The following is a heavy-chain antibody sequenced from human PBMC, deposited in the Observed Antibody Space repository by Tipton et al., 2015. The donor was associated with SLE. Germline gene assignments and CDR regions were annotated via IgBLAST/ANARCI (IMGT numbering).Heavy chain of an antibody. D-gene: IGHD3-10*01. J-gene: IGHJ3*02. CDR2: IYYRGYT. Sequence: TLSLTCTVSGGSISSYYWSWIRQPPGKGLEWIAYIYYRGYTNYNPSLQSRVSISVDTSKNQFSLRLTSVTAADTAIYYCARDLKKGSRGLSAFHIWGQGTMVTVSS. CDR1: GGSISSYY. V-gene: IGHV4-59*12. CDR3: ARDLKKGSRGLSAFHI.